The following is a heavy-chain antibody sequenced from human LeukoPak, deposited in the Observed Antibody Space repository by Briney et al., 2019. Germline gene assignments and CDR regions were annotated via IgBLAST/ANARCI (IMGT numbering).Heavy chain of an antibody. Sequence: GASVKVSCKASGYAFTSYAMNWVRQAPGQGLEWMGWINTNTGNPTYAQGFTGRFVLSLDTSVSTAYLQISSLKAEDTAVYYCAKTGDCGGDCSVIDYWGQGTLVTVSS. CDR1: GYAFTSYA. D-gene: IGHD2-21*02. CDR2: INTNTGNP. V-gene: IGHV7-4-1*02. CDR3: AKTGDCGGDCSVIDY. J-gene: IGHJ4*02.